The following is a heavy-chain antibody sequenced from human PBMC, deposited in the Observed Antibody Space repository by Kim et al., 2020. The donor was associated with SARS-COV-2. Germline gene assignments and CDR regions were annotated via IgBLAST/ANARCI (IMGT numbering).Heavy chain of an antibody. Sequence: GGSLRLSCAASGFTFSSYSMNWVRQAPGKGLEWVSYISSSSTIYYADSVKGRFTISRDNAKNSLYLQMNSLRDEDTAVYYCARHYSSSWSYYYYGMDVWGQGTTVTVSS. CDR1: GFTFSSYS. D-gene: IGHD6-13*01. CDR2: ISSSSTI. V-gene: IGHV3-48*02. J-gene: IGHJ6*02. CDR3: ARHYSSSWSYYYYGMDV.